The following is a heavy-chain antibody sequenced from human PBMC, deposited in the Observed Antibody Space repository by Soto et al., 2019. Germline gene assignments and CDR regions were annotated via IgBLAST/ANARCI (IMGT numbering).Heavy chain of an antibody. Sequence: PLETLPLTCTVSSGSISVTNVFWGWVRQPPGKGLEWIGNVDYSGTAYFSPSLATRVTFHVDTSKNQFSLTLYSVTAADTAVYYCASITGRHFDYWGQGILFPVSS. CDR3: ASITGRHFDY. CDR1: SGSISVTNVF. J-gene: IGHJ4*02. V-gene: IGHV4-39*01. CDR2: VDYSGTA. D-gene: IGHD1-20*01.